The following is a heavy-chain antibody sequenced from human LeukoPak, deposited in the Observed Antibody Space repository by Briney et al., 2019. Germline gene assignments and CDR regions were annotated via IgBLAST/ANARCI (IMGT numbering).Heavy chain of an antibody. V-gene: IGHV4-34*01. J-gene: IGHJ6*03. CDR2: INHSGST. CDR1: GGSFSGYY. D-gene: IGHD2-21*01. CDR3: ARGRIGYYYYMDV. Sequence: PSETLSLTCAVYGGSFSGYYWSWIRQPPGKGLEWIGEINHSGSTNYNPSLKSRVTISVDTSKNQFSLKLSSVTAADTAVYYCARGRIGYYYYMDVWGKGTTVTVSS.